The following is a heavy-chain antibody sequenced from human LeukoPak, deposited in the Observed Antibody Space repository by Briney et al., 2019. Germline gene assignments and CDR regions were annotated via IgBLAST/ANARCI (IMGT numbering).Heavy chain of an antibody. CDR1: GFTFSSYA. J-gene: IGHJ3*02. V-gene: IGHV3-30*04. D-gene: IGHD3-22*01. CDR2: ISYDGSNK. CDR3: AREGDSSGSPAFDI. Sequence: GGSLRLSCAASGFTFSSYAMHWVRQAPGKGLEWVAVISYDGSNKYYADSVKGRFTISRDNSKNTLYLQMNSLRAEDTAVYYCAREGDSSGSPAFDIWGQGTMVNVSS.